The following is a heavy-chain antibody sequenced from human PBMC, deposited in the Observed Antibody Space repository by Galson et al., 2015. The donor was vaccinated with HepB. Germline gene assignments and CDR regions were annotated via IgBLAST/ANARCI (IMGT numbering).Heavy chain of an antibody. D-gene: IGHD4-23*01. J-gene: IGHJ2*01. CDR2: INPNSGGT. CDR3: ARRETTVVTPRGCRARYFDL. V-gene: IGHV1-2*04. Sequence: SVKVSCKASGYTFTGYYMHWVRQAPGQGLEWIGWINPNSGGTNYAQKFQGWVTMTRDTSISTAYMELSRLRSDDTAVYYCARRETTVVTPRGCRARYFDLWGRSTLVTVSS. CDR1: GYTFTGYY.